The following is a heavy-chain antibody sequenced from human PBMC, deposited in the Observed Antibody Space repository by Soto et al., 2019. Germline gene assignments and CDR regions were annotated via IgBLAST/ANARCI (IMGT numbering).Heavy chain of an antibody. J-gene: IGHJ6*02. CDR1: GGTFSSYA. V-gene: IGHV1-69*13. D-gene: IGHD3-9*01. CDR3: ARDRISTNYDILSGSTLYYYDGMDV. CDR2: IIPIFGTA. Sequence: SSVKLSCKASGGTFSSYAISWVRQAPGQGLEWMGGIIPIFGTANYAQKFQGRVTITADESTSTAYMELSSLRSEDTAVYYCARDRISTNYDILSGSTLYYYDGMDVWGQGTTVSVSS.